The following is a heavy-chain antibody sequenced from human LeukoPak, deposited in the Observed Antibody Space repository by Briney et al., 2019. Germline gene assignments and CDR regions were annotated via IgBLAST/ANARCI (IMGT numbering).Heavy chain of an antibody. CDR2: VWHDGSYQ. CDR3: ARWGIIGHDAFDV. D-gene: IGHD1-14*01. V-gene: IGHV3-33*01. J-gene: IGHJ3*01. Sequence: GGSLRLSCVPSGFIFSNYGMHWVRQAPGKGLEWVAIVWHDGSYQYYAESIKGRFTITRDNSRNTVYLQMNSLRAEDTAVYYCARWGIIGHDAFDVWGQGTVVTVSS. CDR1: GFIFSNYG.